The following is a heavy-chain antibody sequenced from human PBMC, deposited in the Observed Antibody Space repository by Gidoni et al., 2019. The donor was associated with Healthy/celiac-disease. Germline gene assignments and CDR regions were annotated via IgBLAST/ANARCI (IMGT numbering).Heavy chain of an antibody. V-gene: IGHV3-21*01. Sequence: EVQLVESGGGLVKPGGSLSLACAASGFTFSSYIMNWVRKAPGKGQEWVSSLSSSRSYIYYADSVKGRFTISRDNAKNSLYLQMNSLRAEDTAVYYCAIGLYSYGFGGQGTLGTVSS. J-gene: IGHJ4*02. CDR1: GFTFSSYI. CDR2: LSSSRSYI. D-gene: IGHD5-18*01. CDR3: AIGLYSYGF.